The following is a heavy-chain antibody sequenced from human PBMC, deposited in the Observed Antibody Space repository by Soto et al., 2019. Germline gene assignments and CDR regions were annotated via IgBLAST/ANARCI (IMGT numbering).Heavy chain of an antibody. J-gene: IGHJ5*02. CDR3: ARLVHDSRGYYWFDT. Sequence: SVKVSCKASGVTFSNYAISWVRQAPGQGLEWMGGIILPFGTPNYAQKFQGRVTITADESMTTAYMELSPVTAADAAIYYCARLVHDSRGYYWFDTWGRGTQVTVSS. CDR2: IILPFGTP. CDR1: GVTFSNYA. D-gene: IGHD3-22*01. V-gene: IGHV1-69*13.